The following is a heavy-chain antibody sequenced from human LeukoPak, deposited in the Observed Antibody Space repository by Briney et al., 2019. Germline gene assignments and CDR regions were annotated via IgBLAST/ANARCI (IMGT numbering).Heavy chain of an antibody. J-gene: IGHJ6*03. V-gene: IGHV4-39*07. CDR2: IYYSGST. CDR1: GGSISSSSYY. CDR3: AREGGSGYGSGSYSKTWYYYYYMDD. Sequence: SETLSLTCTVSGGSISSSSYYWGWIRQPPGKGLEWIGSIYYSGSTYYNPSLKSRVTISVDTSKNQFSLKLSSVTAADTAVYYCAREGGSGYGSGSYSKTWYYYYYMDDWGKGTTVTISS. D-gene: IGHD3-10*01.